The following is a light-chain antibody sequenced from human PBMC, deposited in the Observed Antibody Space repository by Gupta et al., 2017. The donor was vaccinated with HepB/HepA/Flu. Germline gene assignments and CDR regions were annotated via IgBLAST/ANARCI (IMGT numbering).Light chain of an antibody. V-gene: IGKV1-39*01. J-gene: IGKJ5*01. Sequence: DIQMTQSPSSLSASVGDRVTITCRASQSISSYLNWYQQKPGKAPKLLLYAASRLQSGVPSRFSGNRSATYFALTISRLQPEDFATYYCEHRDSTPISFGQGTPVEIK. CDR2: AAS. CDR1: QSISSY. CDR3: EHRDSTPIS.